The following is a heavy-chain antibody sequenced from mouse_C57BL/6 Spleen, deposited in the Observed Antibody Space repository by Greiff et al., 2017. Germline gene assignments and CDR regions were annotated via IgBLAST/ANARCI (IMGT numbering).Heavy chain of an antibody. V-gene: IGHV1-82*01. CDR3: VGSWDGCSYAMDY. CDR1: GYAFSSSW. Sequence: VQLQQSGPELVKPGASVKISCKASGYAFSSSWMNWVKQRPGKGLEWIGRLYPGDGDTNYTGTFQGKDTLTADKSSRTAYIQLSSLASEDSTVYFCVGSWDGCSYAMDYWGQGNSVTVSS. J-gene: IGHJ4*01. D-gene: IGHD2-3*01. CDR2: LYPGDGDT.